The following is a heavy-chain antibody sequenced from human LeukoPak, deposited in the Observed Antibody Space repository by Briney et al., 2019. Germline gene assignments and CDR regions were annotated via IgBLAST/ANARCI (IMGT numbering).Heavy chain of an antibody. CDR2: ISHDGTVR. V-gene: IGHV3-30*18. CDR3: AKEGSQYASSWFDH. CDR1: GFTFSSYG. D-gene: IGHD2-2*01. Sequence: GGSLRLSCAASGFTFSSYGMQWVRQAPGMGPEWVSVISHDGTVRHYADSVKGRFTISRDSSANRLYLQMDSLRTEDTAVYCCAKEGSQYASSWFDHWGQGTLVTVSS. J-gene: IGHJ5*02.